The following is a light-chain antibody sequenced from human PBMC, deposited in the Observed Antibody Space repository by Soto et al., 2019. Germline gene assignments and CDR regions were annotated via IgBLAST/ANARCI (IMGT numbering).Light chain of an antibody. Sequence: DIQMTQSPSSLSASVGDRFTITCRASQTIYNYLNWYQQKPGKAPKLLIYGASSLRSGVPSRFSGSGSGTDFTLTISSLQPEDFASFYCQQSYSTPQTFGQGTRLEIK. J-gene: IGKJ5*01. V-gene: IGKV1-39*01. CDR2: GAS. CDR3: QQSYSTPQT. CDR1: QTIYNY.